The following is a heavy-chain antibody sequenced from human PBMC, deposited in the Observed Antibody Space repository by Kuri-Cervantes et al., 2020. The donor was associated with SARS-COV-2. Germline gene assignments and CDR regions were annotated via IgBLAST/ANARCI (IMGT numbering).Heavy chain of an antibody. D-gene: IGHD6-6*01. J-gene: IGHJ1*01. CDR1: GFTVSSNY. V-gene: IGHV3-53*01. Sequence: GESLKIYCEASGFTVSSNYMSWVRQAPGKGLEWVSVIYSGGSTYYADSVKGRFTISRDNSKNTLYLQMNSMRAEDTAVYYCAGSIAARPIYFQHWGQGTLVTVSS. CDR2: IYSGGST. CDR3: AGSIAARPIYFQH.